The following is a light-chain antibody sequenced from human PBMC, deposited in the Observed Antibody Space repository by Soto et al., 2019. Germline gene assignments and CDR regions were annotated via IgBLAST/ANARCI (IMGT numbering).Light chain of an antibody. V-gene: IGLV2-11*01. CDR3: SSYAGSNYPYV. CDR1: SSDVGGYNY. J-gene: IGLJ1*01. CDR2: DVS. Sequence: QSVLTQPRSVSGSPGQSVTISCTGTSSDVGGYNYVSWYQQHPGKAPKLMIYDVSQRPSGVPDRFSGSKSGNAASLTVSGLQAEDEADYYCSSYAGSNYPYVFGTGTKGTVL.